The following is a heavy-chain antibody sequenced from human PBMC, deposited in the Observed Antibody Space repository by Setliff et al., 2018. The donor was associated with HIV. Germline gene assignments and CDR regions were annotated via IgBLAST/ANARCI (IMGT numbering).Heavy chain of an antibody. J-gene: IGHJ4*02. CDR1: GGSLSSYY. CDR3: ARKYLVNVFDY. V-gene: IGHV4-59*01. Sequence: SETLSLTCSVSGGSLSSYYWSWIRQPPGKGLEWIGYVYYSGTTNYNPSLKSRVSMSVDTSKNQFSLRLSPVTAADTAVYYCARKYLVNVFDYWGQGMLVTVSS. D-gene: IGHD3-22*01. CDR2: VYYSGTT.